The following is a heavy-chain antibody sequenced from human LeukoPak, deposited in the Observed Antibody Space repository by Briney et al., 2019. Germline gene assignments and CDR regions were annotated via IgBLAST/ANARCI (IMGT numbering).Heavy chain of an antibody. D-gene: IGHD5-18*01. CDR2: ISSSSSYI. CDR1: GFTFSSYS. V-gene: IGHV3-21*01. CDR3: ARSGYSYGWDY. Sequence: GALRLSCAASGFTFSSYSMNWVRQAPGKGLEWVSYISSSSSYIYSADSVKGRFTISRDNAKNSLYLQMNSLRAEDTSVYYCARSGYSYGWDYWGQGTLVTVSS. J-gene: IGHJ4*02.